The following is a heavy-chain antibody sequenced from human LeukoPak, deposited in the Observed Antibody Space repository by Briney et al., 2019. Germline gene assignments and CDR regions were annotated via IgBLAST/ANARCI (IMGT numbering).Heavy chain of an antibody. CDR3: ARAALLTGGGYHFDS. V-gene: IGHV3-11*01. CDR1: GFTVSDYY. CDR2: ISSDGGAM. Sequence: GGSLRLSCAASGFTVSDYYMTWIRQAPGKGLEWVSSISSDGGAMYYADSVKGRFTVSRDNARNSLYLQMNSLSAEDTAVYFCARAALLTGGGYHFDSWGQGTLVTVSS. D-gene: IGHD7-27*01. J-gene: IGHJ4*02.